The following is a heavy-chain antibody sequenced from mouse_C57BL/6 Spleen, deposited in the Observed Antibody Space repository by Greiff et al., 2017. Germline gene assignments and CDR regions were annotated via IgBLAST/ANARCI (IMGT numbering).Heavy chain of an antibody. CDR3: ARHEEEEGNDGYYVWYFDY. CDR1: GYTFTEYT. CDR2: FYPGSGSI. V-gene: IGHV1-62-2*01. D-gene: IGHD2-3*01. J-gene: IGHJ2*01. Sequence: QVQLQQSGAELVKPGASVKLSCKASGYTFTEYTIHWVKQRSGQGLEWIGWFYPGSGSIKYNEKFKDKATLTADKSSSTVYMELSRLTSEDSAVYFCARHEEEEGNDGYYVWYFDYWGQGTILTVSS.